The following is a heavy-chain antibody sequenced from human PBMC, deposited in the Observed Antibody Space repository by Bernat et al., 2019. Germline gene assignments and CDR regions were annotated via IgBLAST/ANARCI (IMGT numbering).Heavy chain of an antibody. CDR1: GFTVSSNY. CDR3: ATWTNIAVAVTGAFDI. J-gene: IGHJ3*02. Sequence: EVQLVESGGGLVQPGGSLRLSCAASGFTVSSNYMSWVRQAPGKGLEWVSVIYSGGSTYYADSVKGRFTISRHNSKNTLYLQMNSLRAEDTAVYYCATWTNIAVAVTGAFDIWGQGTMVTVSS. CDR2: IYSGGST. V-gene: IGHV3-53*04. D-gene: IGHD6-19*01.